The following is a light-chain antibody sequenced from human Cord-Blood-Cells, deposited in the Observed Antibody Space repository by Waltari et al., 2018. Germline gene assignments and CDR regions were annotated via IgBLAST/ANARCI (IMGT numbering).Light chain of an antibody. CDR1: QDISNY. J-gene: IGKJ5*01. Sequence: DIQMTQSPSSLSASVGDRVTITCQRSQDISNYLNWYQQKPGKAPKLLIYDASNLETGVPSRFSGSGSVTDFTFTISSLQPEDIATYYCQQYDNLPITFGQGTRLEIK. CDR2: DAS. CDR3: QQYDNLPIT. V-gene: IGKV1-33*01.